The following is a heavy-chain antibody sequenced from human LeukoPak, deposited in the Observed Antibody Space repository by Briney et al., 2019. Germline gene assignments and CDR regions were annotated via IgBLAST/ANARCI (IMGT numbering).Heavy chain of an antibody. V-gene: IGHV3-23*01. J-gene: IGHJ1*01. CDR1: GFALANYA. Sequence: PGGSLRLSCAASGFALANYAMVWVRQTPGKGLQWVSAIKSGGYTYCADSVQGRFTMSRDNSKNTLFLQMNRLRTEDTAVYHCARDPNGDYIGAFDFQRWGQGTQVNVSS. CDR2: IKSGGYT. CDR3: ARDPNGDYIGAFDFQR. D-gene: IGHD4-17*01.